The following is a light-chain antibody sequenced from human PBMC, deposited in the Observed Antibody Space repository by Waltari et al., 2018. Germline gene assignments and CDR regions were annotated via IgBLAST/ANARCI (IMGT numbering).Light chain of an antibody. V-gene: IGKV1-5*03. Sequence: DIQMTQSPSTLSASVGDRVTIACRASQCFSTWFAWYQQKPGKPPRLLIYTASTLDSGVPSRFSGSGSGSEFTLTITSLQPDDFATYFCQQYNNYPWTFGQGTKVEIK. J-gene: IGKJ1*01. CDR3: QQYNNYPWT. CDR2: TAS. CDR1: QCFSTW.